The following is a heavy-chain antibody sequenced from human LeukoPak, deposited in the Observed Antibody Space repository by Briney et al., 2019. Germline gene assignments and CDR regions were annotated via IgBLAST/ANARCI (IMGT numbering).Heavy chain of an antibody. Sequence: ASVKVSCKASGYTFTGYYMHWVRQAPGQGLEWMGWINPNSGGTNYAQKLQGRVTMTRDTSISTAYMELSRLRSDDTAVYYCARDVRVTIFGVVTLRVSRMDVWGQGTTVTVSS. CDR3: ARDVRVTIFGVVTLRVSRMDV. CDR2: INPNSGGT. CDR1: GYTFTGYY. J-gene: IGHJ6*02. D-gene: IGHD3-3*01. V-gene: IGHV1-2*02.